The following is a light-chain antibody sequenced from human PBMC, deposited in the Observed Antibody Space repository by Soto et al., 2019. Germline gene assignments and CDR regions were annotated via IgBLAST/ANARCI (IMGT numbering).Light chain of an antibody. CDR2: DAS. J-gene: IGKJ5*01. CDR3: QQRRSWQVT. V-gene: IGKV3D-11*02. CDR1: QSINTY. Sequence: ENVLTQSTATLSLSREEGSTLSCRASQSINTYLAWYQQKPGQAPRLLIYDASKRATGIPARFSGSGSGTNFTLTISSLEPEDFAVYYCQQRRSWQVTFGQGTRLEIK.